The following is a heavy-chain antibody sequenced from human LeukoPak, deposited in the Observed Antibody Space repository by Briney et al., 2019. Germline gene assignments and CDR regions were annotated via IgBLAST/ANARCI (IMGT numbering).Heavy chain of an antibody. J-gene: IGHJ4*02. CDR3: ARVQGGGYRTADS. CDR1: GFTFSDYY. D-gene: IGHD6-19*01. Sequence: GGSLRLSCAASGFTFSDYYMGWIRQAPGKGLEWVAVIIENGNNQYYADSVKGRFTISRDNSKNTLFLQMNSLRDEDTAMYYCARVQGGGYRTADSWGQGTLVTVSS. CDR2: IIENGNNQ. V-gene: IGHV3-30*03.